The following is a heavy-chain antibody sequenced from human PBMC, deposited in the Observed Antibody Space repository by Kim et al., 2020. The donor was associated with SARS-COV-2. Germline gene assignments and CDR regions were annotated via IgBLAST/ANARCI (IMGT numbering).Heavy chain of an antibody. CDR1: GFTVSSNY. V-gene: IGHV3-53*01. D-gene: IGHD6-13*01. CDR2: IYSGGST. CDR3: ARYSSSWDGVYFDY. Sequence: GGSLRLSCAASGFTVSSNYMSWVRQAPGKGLEWVSVIYSGGSTYYADSVKGRFTISRDNSKNTLYLQMNSLRAEDTAVYYCARYSSSWDGVYFDYWGQGTLGTVSS. J-gene: IGHJ4*02.